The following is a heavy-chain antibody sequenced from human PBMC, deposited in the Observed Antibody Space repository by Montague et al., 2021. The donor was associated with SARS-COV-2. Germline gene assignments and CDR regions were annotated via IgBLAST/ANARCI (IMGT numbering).Heavy chain of an antibody. D-gene: IGHD6-19*01. J-gene: IGHJ3*02. Sequence: TLSHTCTVSGGSINSGGYYWSWIRQHPGKGLEWIGYIYYSGSTYYNPSLKSRLTISVDTSKNQFSLKLSSVTAADTAVYYCARVHIVRSGWYTDAFDIWGQGTMVTVSS. CDR3: ARVHIVRSGWYTDAFDI. V-gene: IGHV4-31*03. CDR2: IYYSGST. CDR1: GGSINSGGYY.